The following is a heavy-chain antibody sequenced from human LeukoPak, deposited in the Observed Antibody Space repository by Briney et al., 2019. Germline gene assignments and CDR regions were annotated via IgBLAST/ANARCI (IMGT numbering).Heavy chain of an antibody. CDR2: IDQSGTT. CDR3: ARGFYGDYVF. V-gene: IGHV4-59*08. D-gene: IGHD4-17*01. Sequence: SETLSLTCTVSGASMSNHYWSWIRQPPGKGLEWIGYIDQSGTTNYNPSLKSRVTISVDTSRNQFFWKLTSVTAADTAVYYCARGFYGDYVFWGQGTLVFVSS. CDR1: GASMSNHY. J-gene: IGHJ4*02.